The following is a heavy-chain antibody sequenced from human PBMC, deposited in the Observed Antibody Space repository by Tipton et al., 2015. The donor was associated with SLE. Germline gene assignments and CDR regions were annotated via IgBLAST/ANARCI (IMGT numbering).Heavy chain of an antibody. CDR2: IYYSGST. CDR1: GGSISTSSYY. CDR3: ARGIMGDHDY. V-gene: IGHV4-39*07. Sequence: TLSLTCTVSGGSISTSSYYWAWIRQPPGKGLECIGSIYYSGSTYYNPSLKSRVTISIDTSKNQFSLKLRSVTAADTAVYFCARGIMGDHDYWGQGTQVTVSS. D-gene: IGHD3-16*01. J-gene: IGHJ4*02.